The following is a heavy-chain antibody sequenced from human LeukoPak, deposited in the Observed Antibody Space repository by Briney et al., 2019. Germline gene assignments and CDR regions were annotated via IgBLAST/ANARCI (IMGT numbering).Heavy chain of an antibody. D-gene: IGHD4-17*01. J-gene: IGHJ4*02. CDR3: AREDDYGDYHEYYFDY. V-gene: IGHV4-59*01. CDR2: IYYSGST. CDR1: GGSISSYY. Sequence: TASETLSLTCTVSGGSISSYYWSWIRQPPGKGLEWIGYIYYSGSTNYNPSLKSRVTISVDTSKNQFSLKLSSVTAADTAVYYCAREDDYGDYHEYYFDYWGQGTLVTVSS.